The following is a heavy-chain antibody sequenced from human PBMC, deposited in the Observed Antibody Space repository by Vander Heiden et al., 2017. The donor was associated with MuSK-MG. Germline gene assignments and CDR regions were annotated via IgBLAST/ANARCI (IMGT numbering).Heavy chain of an antibody. Sequence: QVQLQQWGAGLLKPSETLSLTCAVYGGSFSGYYWSWIRQPPGKGLEWIGEINHSGSTNYNPSLKSRVTISVDTSKNQFSLKLSSVTAADTAVYYCARMAHYCSSTSCYIDYWGQGTWSPSPQ. J-gene: IGHJ4*02. CDR3: ARMAHYCSSTSCYIDY. V-gene: IGHV4-34*01. CDR2: INHSGST. D-gene: IGHD2-2*01. CDR1: GGSFSGYY.